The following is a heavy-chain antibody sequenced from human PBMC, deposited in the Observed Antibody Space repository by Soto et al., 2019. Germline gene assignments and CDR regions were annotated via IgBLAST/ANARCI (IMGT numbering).Heavy chain of an antibody. CDR3: ATWHEREHAYDV. Sequence: GGSLRLSCAAFGLTISGRKYVAWVRQAPGKGLEWVSALYDVDGSFYADSVKGRFTTSSDSSKTTVYLQMNDLRPDDTAVYYCATWHEREHAYDVWGQGTTVTVSS. CDR1: GLTISGRKY. V-gene: IGHV3-53*01. D-gene: IGHD1-1*01. CDR2: LYDVDGS. J-gene: IGHJ3*01.